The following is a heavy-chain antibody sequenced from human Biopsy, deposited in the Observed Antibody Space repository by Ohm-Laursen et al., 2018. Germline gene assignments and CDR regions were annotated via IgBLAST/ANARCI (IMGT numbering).Heavy chain of an antibody. CDR1: GGSVSDSFHF. J-gene: IGHJ6*02. CDR2: VYYSGTT. D-gene: IGHD2-2*01. V-gene: IGHV4-61*01. CDR3: ARDVRRYCSGTSCYSGYFGMDV. Sequence: TLSLTCTVSGGSVSDSFHFWSWIQQPPGKGLEWIGDVYYSGTTNYNPSLKSRLTISVDTSKNQFSLNLNSVTAADTAVYFCARDVRRYCSGTSCYSGYFGMDVWGQGTTVTVS.